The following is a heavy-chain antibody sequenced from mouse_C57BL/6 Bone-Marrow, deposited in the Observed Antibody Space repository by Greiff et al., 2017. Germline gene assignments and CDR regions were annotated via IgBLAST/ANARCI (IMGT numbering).Heavy chain of an antibody. V-gene: IGHV1-54*01. CDR2: INPGSGGT. CDR3: AREIYYYGSSFLY. J-gene: IGHJ3*01. D-gene: IGHD1-1*01. CDR1: GYAFTNYL. Sequence: VKLQESGAELVRPGTSVKVSCKASGYAFTNYLIEWVRQRPGQGLEWIGVINPGSGGTNYNEKFKGKATLTADKSSSTAYMQLSSLTSEDSAVYFCAREIYYYGSSFLYWGQGTLVTVSA.